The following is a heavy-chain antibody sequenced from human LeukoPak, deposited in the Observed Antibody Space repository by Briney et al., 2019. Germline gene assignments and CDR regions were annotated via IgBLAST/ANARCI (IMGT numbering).Heavy chain of an antibody. CDR2: ISYDGSNK. J-gene: IGHJ4*02. Sequence: PGRSLRLSCAASGFTFSSYGMHWVRQAPGKGLEWVAVISYDGSNKYYADSVKGRFTISRDNSKNTLYLQMNSLRAEDTAVYYCAKADSYNNYGLSFDYWGQGTLVTVSS. V-gene: IGHV3-30*18. CDR3: AKADSYNNYGLSFDY. D-gene: IGHD4-11*01. CDR1: GFTFSSYG.